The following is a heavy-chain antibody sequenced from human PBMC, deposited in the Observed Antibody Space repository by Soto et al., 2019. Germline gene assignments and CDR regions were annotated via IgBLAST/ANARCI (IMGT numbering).Heavy chain of an antibody. J-gene: IGHJ5*02. CDR2: IYDTGISGYTPST. CDR1: GGSITSSY. V-gene: IGHV4-59*01. D-gene: IGHD4-17*01. Sequence: PSETLSLTCTVSGGSITSSYWSWIRRPPGKGLEWIAYIYDTGISGYTPSTSYNPSLKSRVTMSVDTSKSQFSLKLSSVTAADTAVYYCAMFYGGNSESRWFGPWGQGTLVTVSS. CDR3: AMFYGGNSESRWFGP.